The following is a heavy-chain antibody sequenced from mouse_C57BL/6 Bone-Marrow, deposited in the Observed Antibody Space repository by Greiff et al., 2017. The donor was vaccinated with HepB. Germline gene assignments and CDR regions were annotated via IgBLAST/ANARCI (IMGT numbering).Heavy chain of an antibody. CDR2: ISDGGSYT. Sequence: EVKLMESGGGLVKPGGSLKLSCAASGFTFSSYAMSWVRQTPEKRLEWVATISDGGSYTYYPDNVKGRFTISRDNAKNNLYLQMSHLKSEDTAMYYCAGPLDYWGQGTTLTVSS. CDR1: GFTFSSYA. V-gene: IGHV5-4*03. CDR3: AGPLDY. J-gene: IGHJ2*01.